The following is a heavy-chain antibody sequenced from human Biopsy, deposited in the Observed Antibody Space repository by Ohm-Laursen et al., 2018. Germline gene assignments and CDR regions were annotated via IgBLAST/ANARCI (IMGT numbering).Heavy chain of an antibody. CDR2: INQSGET. V-gene: IGHV4-34*08. J-gene: IGHJ4*02. D-gene: IGHD4-17*01. CDR1: GATFSDYY. CDR3: GNEVYGRDY. Sequence: GTLSLTCLVYGATFSDYYWSWIRQPPGKGLEWIGQINQSGETKYNPSLQSRVTISAEVSKNQFSLKLRSLTAADTAIYYCGNEVYGRDYWGQGARVTVSS.